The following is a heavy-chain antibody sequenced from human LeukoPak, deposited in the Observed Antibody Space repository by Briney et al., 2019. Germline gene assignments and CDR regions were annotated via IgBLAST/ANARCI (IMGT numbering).Heavy chain of an antibody. Sequence: PGGSLRLSCAASGFTFSNFWMSWVRQAPGKGLEWVANIKPEGSEKYYVDSVKGRFTTSRDNAKNSLYLQMNSLRAEDTAVYYCTRNRGLDVWGQGTTVTVSS. CDR1: GFTFSNFW. J-gene: IGHJ6*02. CDR3: TRNRGLDV. D-gene: IGHD6-25*01. V-gene: IGHV3-7*01. CDR2: IKPEGSEK.